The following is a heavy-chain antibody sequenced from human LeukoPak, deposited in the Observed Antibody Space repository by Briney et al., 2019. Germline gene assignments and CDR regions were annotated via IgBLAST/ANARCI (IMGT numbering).Heavy chain of an antibody. V-gene: IGHV3-23*01. D-gene: IGHD5-12*01. CDR1: GFSISNSA. CDR2: IVASSGST. Sequence: QPLGSPRLSCAASGFSISNSAMSCVRQAPGKGLEWVSLIVASSGSTFYADSVKGRFTISRDSSKNTLYLQMNSLRAEDMAVYYCAKGAYDYIEMGYFDYWGQGTLVTVSS. J-gene: IGHJ4*02. CDR3: AKGAYDYIEMGYFDY.